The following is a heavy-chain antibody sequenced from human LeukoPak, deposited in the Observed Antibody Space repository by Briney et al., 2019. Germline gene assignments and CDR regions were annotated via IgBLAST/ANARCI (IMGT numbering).Heavy chain of an antibody. Sequence: PSETLSLTCTVSGGSVTSGIYHWGWIRQSPGKGLEWIGYIYTSGSTNYNPSLKSRVTISVDTSKNQFSLKLSSVTAADTAVYYCARGYCSSTSCHYYCYYYMDVWGKGTTVTVSS. CDR2: IYTSGST. J-gene: IGHJ6*03. CDR1: GGSVTSGIYH. V-gene: IGHV4-61*01. D-gene: IGHD2-2*01. CDR3: ARGYCSSTSCHYYCYYYMDV.